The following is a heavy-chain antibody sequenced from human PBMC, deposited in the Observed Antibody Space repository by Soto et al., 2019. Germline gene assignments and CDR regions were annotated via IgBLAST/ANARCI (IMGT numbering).Heavy chain of an antibody. CDR1: GGSISRNNYC. CDR3: ARSFTTSWQPNWFDP. J-gene: IGHJ5*02. Sequence: PSETLSLTCTVSGGSISRNNYCWGWIRQPPGKGLEWIGTINYGGSTYYSPSLKSRVTISLDTSRNQFSLELRSVTAADTALYYCARSFTTSWQPNWFDPWGQGTLVTVSS. CDR2: INYGGST. V-gene: IGHV4-39*01. D-gene: IGHD2-2*01.